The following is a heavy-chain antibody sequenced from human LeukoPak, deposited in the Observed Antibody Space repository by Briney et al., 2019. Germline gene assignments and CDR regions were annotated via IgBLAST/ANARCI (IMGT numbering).Heavy chain of an antibody. CDR2: INSDVSGT. CDR1: GFTFSIYW. D-gene: IGHD3-16*01. J-gene: IGHJ3*02. V-gene: IGHV3-74*01. Sequence: GGSLRLSCAASGFTFSIYWMHSVRQVPGKGLVWVSHINSDVSGTSYADSVKGRFTISRDNAKNTLYLQMNSLRAEDTAVYYCARAGVGGAFDIWGQGTMVTVSS. CDR3: ARAGVGGAFDI.